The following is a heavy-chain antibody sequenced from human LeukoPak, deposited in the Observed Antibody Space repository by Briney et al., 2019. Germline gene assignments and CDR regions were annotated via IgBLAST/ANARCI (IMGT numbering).Heavy chain of an antibody. V-gene: IGHV3-9*01. CDR3: ARDLVPDY. Sequence: GRSLRLSCAASGFTFDDYAMHWVRQAPGEGLEWVSGISWNSGSIGYADSVKGRFTISRDNSKNTLYLQMNSLRAEDTAVYYCARDLVPDYWGQGTLVTVSS. J-gene: IGHJ4*02. D-gene: IGHD6-6*01. CDR2: ISWNSGSI. CDR1: GFTFDDYA.